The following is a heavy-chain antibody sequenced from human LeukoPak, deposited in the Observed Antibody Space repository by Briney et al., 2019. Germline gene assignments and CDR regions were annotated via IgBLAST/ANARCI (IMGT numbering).Heavy chain of an antibody. CDR1: GFTFSSYG. CDR2: ISGSGGST. CDR3: AKYARSYYGSGSYYYFDY. V-gene: IGHV3-23*01. D-gene: IGHD3-10*01. Sequence: GGSLRLSCAASGFTFSSYGMSWVRQAPGKGLEWVSAISGSGGSTYYADSVKGRFTISRDNSKNTLYLQMNSLRAEDTAVYYCAKYARSYYGSGSYYYFDYWGQGTLVTVSS. J-gene: IGHJ4*02.